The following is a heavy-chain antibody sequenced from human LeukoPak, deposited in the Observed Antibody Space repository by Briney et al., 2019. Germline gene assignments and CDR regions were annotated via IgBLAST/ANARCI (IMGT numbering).Heavy chain of an antibody. J-gene: IGHJ4*02. Sequence: GSSVKVSCKASGGTFSSYAISWLRQAPEQGLEWMGRIIPIFGTANYAQKFQGRVTITTDESTSTAYMELSSLRSEDTAVYYCARVVGATAFDYWGQGTLVTVSS. V-gene: IGHV1-69*05. CDR3: ARVVGATAFDY. CDR2: IIPIFGTA. CDR1: GGTFSSYA. D-gene: IGHD1-26*01.